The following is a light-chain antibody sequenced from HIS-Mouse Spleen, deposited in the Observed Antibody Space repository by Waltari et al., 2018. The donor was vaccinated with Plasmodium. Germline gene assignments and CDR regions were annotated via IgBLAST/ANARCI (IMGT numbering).Light chain of an antibody. CDR1: SSDVGGYNY. CDR3: CSYAGSYTSS. CDR2: DVS. V-gene: IGLV2-11*01. Sequence: QSALTQPRSGSGSPGQSVTISCTGTSSDVGGYNYVYWYQQHPGKAPKRMIYDVSKRPSVVPDRFSGSKAGNTASLTSSGLQAEDDADYCCCSYAGSYTSSFGGGTKLTVL. J-gene: IGLJ2*01.